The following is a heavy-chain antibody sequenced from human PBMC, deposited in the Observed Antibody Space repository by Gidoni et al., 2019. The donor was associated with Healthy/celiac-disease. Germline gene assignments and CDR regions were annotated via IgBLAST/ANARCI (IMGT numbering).Heavy chain of an antibody. J-gene: IGHJ6*02. CDR2: INPTGSST. CDR1: GYTFTSYS. D-gene: IGHD6-25*01. CDR3: ARGWGPSGGTFYYFYYGMDV. V-gene: IGHV1-46*01. Sequence: QVQLVQSGAEVKKPGASVKLSCKASGYTFTSYSMHWVRQAPGQGLEWMGIINPTGSSTTYAQKFKGRVTLTRDTSTSTVYMELSSLRSEDTAVYYCARGWGPSGGTFYYFYYGMDVWGQGTTVTVSS.